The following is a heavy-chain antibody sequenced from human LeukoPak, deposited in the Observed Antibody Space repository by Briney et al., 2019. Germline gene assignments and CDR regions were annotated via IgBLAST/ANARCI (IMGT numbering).Heavy chain of an antibody. CDR3: ARGLGGSNWDNAFDI. D-gene: IGHD6-13*01. Sequence: GESLQISCKASGYVFTSYWIGWVRQMPGRGLEWMGIIYPGTSDTRYSPSFQGHVTISADKSISTAYLQWSSLRAEDTAMYYCARGLGGSNWDNAFDIWGQGTMVTVSS. CDR1: GYVFTSYW. V-gene: IGHV5-51*01. CDR2: IYPGTSDT. J-gene: IGHJ3*02.